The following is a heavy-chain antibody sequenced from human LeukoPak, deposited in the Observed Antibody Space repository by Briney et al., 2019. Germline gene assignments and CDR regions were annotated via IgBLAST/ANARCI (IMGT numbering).Heavy chain of an antibody. CDR2: ISSGGSTI. J-gene: IGHJ4*02. CDR1: GFTFSDYY. V-gene: IGHV3-11*04. Sequence: GGSLRLSCAASGFTFSDYYMSWIRQAPGKGLECVSYISSGGSTIYYADSVKGRFTISRDNAKNSLYLQMNSLRAEVTAVYYCARVGRGWELDYWGQGTLVTVSS. CDR3: ARVGRGWELDY. D-gene: IGHD6-19*01.